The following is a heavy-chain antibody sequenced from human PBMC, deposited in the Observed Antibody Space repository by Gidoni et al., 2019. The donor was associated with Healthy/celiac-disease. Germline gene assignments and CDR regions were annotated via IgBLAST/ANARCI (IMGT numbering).Heavy chain of an antibody. CDR2: MNPNSGNT. CDR1: GYTFTSYD. D-gene: IGHD2-15*01. V-gene: IGHV1-8*01. CDR3: ARGVVAAGLFDY. Sequence: QVQLVQSGAEVMKPGASVKVSCKASGYTFTSYDINWVRLATGQGLEWMGWMNPNSGNTGYAQKFQGRVTMTRNTSISTAYMELSSLRSEDTAVYYCARGVVAAGLFDYWGQGTLVTVSS. J-gene: IGHJ4*02.